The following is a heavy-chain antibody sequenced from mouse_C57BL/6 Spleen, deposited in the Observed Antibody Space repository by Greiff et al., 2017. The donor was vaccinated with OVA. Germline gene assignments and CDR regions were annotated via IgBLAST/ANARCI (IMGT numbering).Heavy chain of an antibody. V-gene: IGHV5-17*01. Sequence: EVKLVESGGGLVKPGGSLKLSCAASGFTFSDYGMHWVRQAPEKGLEWVAYISSGSSTIYYADTVKGRFTISRDNAKNTLFLQMTSVRSEDTAMYYCARLEYGGAWFAYWGKGTLVTVSA. J-gene: IGHJ3*01. D-gene: IGHD5-1*01. CDR3: ARLEYGGAWFAY. CDR1: GFTFSDYG. CDR2: ISSGSSTI.